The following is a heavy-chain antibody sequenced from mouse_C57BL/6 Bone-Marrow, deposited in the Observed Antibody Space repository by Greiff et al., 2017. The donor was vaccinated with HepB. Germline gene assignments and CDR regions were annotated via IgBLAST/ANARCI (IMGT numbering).Heavy chain of an antibody. V-gene: IGHV1-15*01. Sequence: VQLQQSGAELVRPGASVTLSCKASGYTFTDYEMHWVKQTPVHGLEWIGAIDPETGGTAYNQKFKGKAILTADKSSSTAYMELRSLTSEDSAVYYCTRHGYYYLDYWGQGTTLTVSS. CDR3: TRHGYYYLDY. D-gene: IGHD2-3*01. CDR2: IDPETGGT. CDR1: GYTFTDYE. J-gene: IGHJ2*01.